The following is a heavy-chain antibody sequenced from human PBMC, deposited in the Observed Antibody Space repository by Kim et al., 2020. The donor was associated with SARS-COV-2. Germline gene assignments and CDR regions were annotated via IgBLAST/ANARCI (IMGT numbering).Heavy chain of an antibody. CDR1: GFTFSSYA. J-gene: IGHJ4*02. D-gene: IGHD2-15*01. CDR2: ISGSGGST. V-gene: IGHV3-23*01. CDR3: AKGQYCSGGSCYAGNFDY. Sequence: GGSLRLSCAASGFTFSSYAMSWVRQAPGKGLEWVSAISGSGGSTYYADSVKGRFTISRDNSKNTLYLQMNSLRAEDTAVYYCAKGQYCSGGSCYAGNFDYWGQGTLVTVSS.